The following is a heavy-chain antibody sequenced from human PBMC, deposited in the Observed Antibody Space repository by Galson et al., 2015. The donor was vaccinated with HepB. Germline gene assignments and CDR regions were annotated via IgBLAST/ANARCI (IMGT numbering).Heavy chain of an antibody. D-gene: IGHD3-22*01. V-gene: IGHV4-59*03. CDR1: GGSIGLYY. CDR2: LTYLGRA. Sequence: LSLTCSVSGGSIGLYYWSWIRQPPGKRLEWIGYLTYLGRARYSTSLKRRVTISLDTSKKQFPLKLSSVTAADTAVYYCGGGHYYDSSGSPYVFDYWGLGTLVTVSS. CDR3: GGGHYYDSSGSPYVFDY. J-gene: IGHJ4*02.